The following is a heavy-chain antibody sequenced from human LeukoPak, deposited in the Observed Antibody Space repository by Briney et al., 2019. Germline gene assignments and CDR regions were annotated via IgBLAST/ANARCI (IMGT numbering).Heavy chain of an antibody. V-gene: IGHV1-46*01. CDR1: GYTFTSYY. CDR2: INPSGGST. CDR3: ARVAITMVRGVPSYYYGMDV. J-gene: IGHJ6*02. Sequence: ASVKVSCKASGYTFTSYYMHWVRQAPGQGLEWMGIINPSGGSTSYAQKFQGRVTMTRDTSTSTVYMELSSLRSEDTAVYYCARVAITMVRGVPSYYYGMDVWGQGTTVTVSS. D-gene: IGHD3-10*01.